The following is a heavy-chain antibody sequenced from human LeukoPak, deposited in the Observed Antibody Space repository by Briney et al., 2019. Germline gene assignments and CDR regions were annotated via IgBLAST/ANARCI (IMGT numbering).Heavy chain of an antibody. V-gene: IGHV3-23*01. CDR1: GFIFSNYW. Sequence: GGSLRLSCAGSGFIFSNYWMHWVRQAPGKGLEWVSAISGSGYSTYYADSVEGRFTISRDNSKNTLYLQMNSLRAEDTAVYYCARDHTMVRGVMEYWGQGTLVTVSS. D-gene: IGHD3-10*01. J-gene: IGHJ4*02. CDR2: ISGSGYST. CDR3: ARDHTMVRGVMEY.